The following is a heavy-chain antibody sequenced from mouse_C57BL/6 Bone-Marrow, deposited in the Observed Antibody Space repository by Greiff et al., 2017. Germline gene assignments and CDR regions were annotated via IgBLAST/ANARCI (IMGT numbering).Heavy chain of an antibody. D-gene: IGHD1-1*01. CDR1: GFNIKDDY. Sequence: VQLQQSGAELVRPGASVKLSCTASGFNIKDDYMHWVKQRPEQGLEWIGWIDPENGDTEYASKFQGKATITADTSSNTAYLQLSSLTSEDTAVYYCTTLGLLLFEYWGQGTTLTVSS. V-gene: IGHV14-4*01. CDR3: TTLGLLLFEY. J-gene: IGHJ2*01. CDR2: IDPENGDT.